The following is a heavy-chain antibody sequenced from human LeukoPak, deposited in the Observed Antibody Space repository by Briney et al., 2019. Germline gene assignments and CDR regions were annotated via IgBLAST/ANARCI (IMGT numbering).Heavy chain of an antibody. CDR3: ARCLLGGYSYGFRFDY. CDR1: GGSISSSSYY. V-gene: IGHV4-39*01. D-gene: IGHD5-18*01. Sequence: SETLSLTCTVSGGSISSSSYYWGWIRQPPGKGLEWIGSIYYSGSTYYNPSLKSRVTISVDTSKNQFSLKLSSVTAADTAVYYCARCLLGGYSYGFRFDYWGQGTLVTVSS. CDR2: IYYSGST. J-gene: IGHJ4*02.